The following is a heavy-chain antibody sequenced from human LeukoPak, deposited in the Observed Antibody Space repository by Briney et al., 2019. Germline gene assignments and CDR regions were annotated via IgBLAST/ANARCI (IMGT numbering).Heavy chain of an antibody. CDR2: ISSGSTI. Sequence: GGSLRLSCAASGVTFRSYEMNWVRQAPGKGPDWDSYISSGSTIYDADSVKGRFTISRDNAKNSLYLQMNSLRAEDTAVYYCARESIAVAGAPFDYWGQGTLVTVSS. CDR3: ARESIAVAGAPFDY. V-gene: IGHV3-48*03. D-gene: IGHD6-19*01. J-gene: IGHJ4*02. CDR1: GVTFRSYE.